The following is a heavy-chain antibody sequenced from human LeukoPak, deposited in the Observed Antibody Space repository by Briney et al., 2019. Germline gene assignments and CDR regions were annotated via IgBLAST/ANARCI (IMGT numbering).Heavy chain of an antibody. J-gene: IGHJ5*02. Sequence: SETLSLTCAVYGGSFSGHYWSWIRQPPGKGLEWIGEINHSGSTNYNPSLKSRVTISVDTSKNQFSLKLSSVTAADTAVYYCARAPQGSSRRGWFDPWGQGALVTVSS. V-gene: IGHV4-34*01. CDR1: GGSFSGHY. D-gene: IGHD1-26*01. CDR3: ARAPQGSSRRGWFDP. CDR2: INHSGST.